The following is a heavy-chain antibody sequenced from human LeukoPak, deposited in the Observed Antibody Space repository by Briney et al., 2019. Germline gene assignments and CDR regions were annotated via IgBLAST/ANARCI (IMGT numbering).Heavy chain of an antibody. CDR1: GYTFTSYG. D-gene: IGHD6-13*01. V-gene: IGHV1-18*04. CDR3: ARDRNIAAAGTRSLDY. J-gene: IGHJ4*02. Sequence: ASVKVSFTASGYTFTSYGISWVRQAPGQGLEWMGWISAYNGNTNYAQKLQGRVTMTTDTSTSTAYMELRSLRSDDTAVYYCARDRNIAAAGTRSLDYWGQGTLVTVSS. CDR2: ISAYNGNT.